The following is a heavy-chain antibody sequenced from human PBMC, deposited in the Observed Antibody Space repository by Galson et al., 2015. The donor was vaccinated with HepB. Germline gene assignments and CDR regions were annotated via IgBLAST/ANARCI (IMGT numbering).Heavy chain of an antibody. CDR2: ISYDGSNK. CDR3: ARDCSSTSYHRAFDY. Sequence: SLRLSCAASGFTFSSYAMHWVRQAPGKGLEWVAVISYDGSNKYYADSVKGRFTISRDNSKNTLYLQMNSLRAEDTAVYYCARDCSSTSYHRAFDYWGQGTLVTVSS. J-gene: IGHJ4*02. CDR1: GFTFSSYA. D-gene: IGHD2-2*01. V-gene: IGHV3-30-3*01.